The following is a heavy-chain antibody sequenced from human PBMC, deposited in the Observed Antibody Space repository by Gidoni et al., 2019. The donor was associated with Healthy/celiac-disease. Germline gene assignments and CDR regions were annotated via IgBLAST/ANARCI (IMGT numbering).Heavy chain of an antibody. V-gene: IGHV3-30-3*01. CDR1: GITCSSYA. CDR3: ARDGVTVANRDYYYYGMDV. Sequence: QVQLVESGGGVVQPGRSLRLSCAASGITCSSYAPHWVRQAPGKGLEWVAVISYDGSNKYYADSVKGRFTISRDNSKNTLYLQMNSLRAEDTAVYYCARDGVTVANRDYYYYGMDVWGQGTTVTVSS. D-gene: IGHD4-17*01. J-gene: IGHJ6*02. CDR2: ISYDGSNK.